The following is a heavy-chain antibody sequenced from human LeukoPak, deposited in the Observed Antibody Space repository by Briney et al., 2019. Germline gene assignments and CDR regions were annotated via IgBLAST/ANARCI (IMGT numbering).Heavy chain of an antibody. CDR3: MRRGYYSGSFDI. CDR1: GGSTVTSDYY. J-gene: IGHJ3*02. CDR2: IYYNGDT. V-gene: IGHV4-39*01. Sequence: PSETLSLTCTVSGGSTVTSDYYWGWIRLPPGKGLEHIGTIYYNGDTYYSPSLKSRLTIAIDTSNTQFSLKLNSATAADTAVYYCMRRGYYSGSFDIWGHGTTVTVSS. D-gene: IGHD2-15*01.